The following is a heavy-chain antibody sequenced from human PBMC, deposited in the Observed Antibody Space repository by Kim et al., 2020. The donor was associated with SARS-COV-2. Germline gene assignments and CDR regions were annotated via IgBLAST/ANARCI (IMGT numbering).Heavy chain of an antibody. J-gene: IGHJ4*02. CDR3: ARGGGTARSFDY. CDR2: LYFPGTT. D-gene: IGHD1-7*01. Sequence: SETLSLTCPVSGSPISGFYWSWIRPPAGKGLEWIGRLYFPGTTSDYDHSLKSRVTMSVDTSKNHFSLQLTSVTAADTAVYYCARGGGTARSFDYWGQGT. CDR1: GSPISGFY. V-gene: IGHV4-4*07.